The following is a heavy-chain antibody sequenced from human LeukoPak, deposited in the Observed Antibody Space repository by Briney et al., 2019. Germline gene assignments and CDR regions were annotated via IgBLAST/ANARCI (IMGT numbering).Heavy chain of an antibody. CDR2: IYYSGST. J-gene: IGHJ4*02. Sequence: PSETLSLTCTVSGGSISSSSYYWGWIRQPPGKGLEWIGSIYYSGSTYYNPSLKSRVTISVDTSKNQFSLKLSSVTAADTAVYYCARQNGYDFWSGYFDYWGQGTLVTVSS. CDR1: GGSISSSSYY. V-gene: IGHV4-39*01. D-gene: IGHD3-3*01. CDR3: ARQNGYDFWSGYFDY.